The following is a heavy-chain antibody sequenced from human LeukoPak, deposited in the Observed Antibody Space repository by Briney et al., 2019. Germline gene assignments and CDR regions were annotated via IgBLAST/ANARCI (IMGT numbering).Heavy chain of an antibody. D-gene: IGHD1-1*01. J-gene: IGHJ4*02. CDR3: ARDLDGLEPAFDY. CDR1: GFTFSSYE. Sequence: PGGSLRLSCAASGFTFSSYEMNWVRQAPGKGLEWVSYISSSGSTIYYADSVKGRFTISRDNAKNSLYLQMSSLRVEDTALYYCARDLDGLEPAFDYWGQGTLVTVSS. V-gene: IGHV3-48*03. CDR2: ISSSGSTI.